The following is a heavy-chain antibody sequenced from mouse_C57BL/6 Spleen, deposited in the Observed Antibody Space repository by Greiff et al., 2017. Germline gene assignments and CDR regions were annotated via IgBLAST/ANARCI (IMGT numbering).Heavy chain of an antibody. D-gene: IGHD1-1*01. CDR2: ILPGSGST. J-gene: IGHJ1*03. CDR3: ASSFITTVVAARYFDV. CDR1: GYTFTGYW. Sequence: QVQLQQSGAELMKPGASVKLSCKATGYTFTGYWIEWVKQRPGHGLEWIGEILPGSGSTNYNEKFKGKATFTADTSSNTAYMQLSSLTTEDSAIYYCASSFITTVVAARYFDVWGTGTTVTVSS. V-gene: IGHV1-9*01.